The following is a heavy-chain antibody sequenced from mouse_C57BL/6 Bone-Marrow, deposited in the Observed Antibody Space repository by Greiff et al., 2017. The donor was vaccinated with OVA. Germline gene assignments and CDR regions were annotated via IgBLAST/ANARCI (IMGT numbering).Heavy chain of an antibody. CDR2: IDPETGGT. CDR3: TRKGDDGDFDY. D-gene: IGHD2-12*01. Sequence: VQRVESGAELVRPGASVTLSCKASGYTFTDYEMHWVKQTPVHGLEWIGAIDPETGGTAYNQKFKGKAILTADKSSSTAYMELRSLTSEDSAVYYCTRKGDDGDFDYWGQGTTLTVSS. J-gene: IGHJ2*01. V-gene: IGHV1-15*01. CDR1: GYTFTDYE.